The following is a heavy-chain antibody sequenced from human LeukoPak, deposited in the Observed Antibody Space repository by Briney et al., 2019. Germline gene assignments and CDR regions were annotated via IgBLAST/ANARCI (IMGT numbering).Heavy chain of an antibody. CDR3: AREEYSSSSVDY. J-gene: IGHJ4*02. V-gene: IGHV3-30*02. Sequence: PGGSLRLSCAASGFTFSSYGMHWVRQAPGKGLEWVAFIRYDGSNKYYADSVKGRFTISRDNSKNTLYLQMNSLRADDTAVYYCAREEYSSSSVDYWGQGTLVTVSS. D-gene: IGHD6-6*01. CDR2: IRYDGSNK. CDR1: GFTFSSYG.